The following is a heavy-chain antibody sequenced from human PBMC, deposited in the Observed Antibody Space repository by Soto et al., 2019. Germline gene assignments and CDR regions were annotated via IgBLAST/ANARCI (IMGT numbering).Heavy chain of an antibody. J-gene: IGHJ5*02. CDR3: AARIATGQLDP. D-gene: IGHD2-15*01. CDR2: INPDNGNT. CDR1: GYTFTRYT. Sequence: QVQLVQSGAEVKKPGASVKISCKASGYTFTRYTMNWVRQAPGQRLEWMGWINPDNGNTKSSQKFQERVIITRDTSPSTAYTDLSSLRSEDTAVYNCAARIATGQLDPWGQGTLVTVSS. V-gene: IGHV1-3*01.